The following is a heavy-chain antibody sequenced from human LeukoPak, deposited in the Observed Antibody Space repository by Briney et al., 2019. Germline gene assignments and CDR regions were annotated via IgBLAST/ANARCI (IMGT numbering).Heavy chain of an antibody. CDR3: ASPRYCSSTSCYKERGFDY. D-gene: IGHD2-2*02. V-gene: IGHV3-30-3*01. Sequence: GGSLRLSCAASGFTFSSYAMHWVRQAPGKGLEWVAVISYDGSNKYYADSVKGRFTISRDNSKNTLYLQMNSLRAEDTAVYYCASPRYCSSTSCYKERGFDYWGQGTLVTVSS. CDR2: ISYDGSNK. CDR1: GFTFSSYA. J-gene: IGHJ4*02.